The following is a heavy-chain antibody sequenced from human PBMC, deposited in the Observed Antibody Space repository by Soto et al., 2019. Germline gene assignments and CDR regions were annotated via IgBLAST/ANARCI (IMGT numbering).Heavy chain of an antibody. CDR1: GFSFSTYG. V-gene: IGHV3-33*01. CDR3: ARDPDIVATIFDS. Sequence: GGSLRLSCAASGFSFSTYGMHWVRQAPGKGLEWVAVIYYDGINKYYADSVKGRFTISRDTSKNTVYLQMDSLRAEDTAVYYCARDPDIVATIFDSWGQGTLVTVSS. D-gene: IGHD5-12*01. CDR2: IYYDGINK. J-gene: IGHJ4*02.